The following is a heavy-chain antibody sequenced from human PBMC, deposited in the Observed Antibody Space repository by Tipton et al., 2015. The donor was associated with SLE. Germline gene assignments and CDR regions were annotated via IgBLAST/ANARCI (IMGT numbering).Heavy chain of an antibody. CDR3: ARYKAATMRDD. Sequence: TLSLTCAVYGGSFSAYFWSWIRQPPGKGLEWIGYIYTSGSTNYNPSLKNRVTISADTSKNQFSLKLSSVTAADTAVYYCARYKAATMRDDWGQGALVTVSS. V-gene: IGHV4-4*09. D-gene: IGHD2-15*01. J-gene: IGHJ4*02. CDR2: IYTSGST. CDR1: GGSFSAYF.